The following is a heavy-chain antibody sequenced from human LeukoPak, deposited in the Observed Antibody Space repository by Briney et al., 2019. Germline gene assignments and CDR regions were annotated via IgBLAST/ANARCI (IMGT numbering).Heavy chain of an antibody. J-gene: IGHJ4*02. V-gene: IGHV3-53*05. Sequence: GGCLRLSCAASEFTFSSYGMSWVRQAPGKGLEWVSVIYSGGSTYYADSVKGKFTISRDNAKNSLYLQMNSLRAEDLALYYCAKDMSSIAVAPIDYWGQGTLVTVSS. CDR3: AKDMSSIAVAPIDY. D-gene: IGHD6-19*01. CDR2: IYSGGST. CDR1: EFTFSSYG.